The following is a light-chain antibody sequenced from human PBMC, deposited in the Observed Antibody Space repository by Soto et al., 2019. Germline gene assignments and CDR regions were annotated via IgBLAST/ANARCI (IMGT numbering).Light chain of an antibody. V-gene: IGLV4-69*01. Sequence: QPVLTQSPSASASLGASVKLTCTLSSGHSIYAIAWHQQQPEKGPRYLMKRNSDGSHSKGDGITDRFSGSSSEAERYLTISSLQAEDEADYYCQTWGTGRHYVFGTGTKLNVL. CDR2: RNSDGSH. J-gene: IGLJ1*01. CDR3: QTWGTGRHYV. CDR1: SGHSIYA.